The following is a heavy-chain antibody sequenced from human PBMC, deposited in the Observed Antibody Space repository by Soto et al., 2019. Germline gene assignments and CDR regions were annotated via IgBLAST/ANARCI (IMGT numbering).Heavy chain of an antibody. J-gene: IGHJ6*02. CDR2: IYHSGST. V-gene: IGHV4-39*07. CDR1: GGPISSSSYY. CDR3: ARVPGRYGSGAEGGMDV. D-gene: IGHD3-10*01. Sequence: SETLSLTCTVSGGPISSSSYYWGWIRQPPGKGLEWIGEIYHSGSTNYNPSLKSRVTISVDKSKNQFSLKLSSVTAADTAVYYCARVPGRYGSGAEGGMDVWGQGTTVTVSS.